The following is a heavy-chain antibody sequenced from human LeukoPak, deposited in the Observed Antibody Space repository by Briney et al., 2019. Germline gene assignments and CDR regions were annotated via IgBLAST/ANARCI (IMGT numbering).Heavy chain of an antibody. Sequence: GGSLRLSCADSGFTFSNYAPHWVRPGPGQGRGRGALISVDGSHDYYADSVKGRVSISRDNSNNTLFLQVNSLSPEDTAVYFCARDADFGGNSRLGFQFWGQGTLVTVSS. J-gene: IGHJ4*02. CDR2: ISVDGSHD. D-gene: IGHD4-23*01. CDR3: ARDADFGGNSRLGFQF. V-gene: IGHV3-30*03. CDR1: GFTFSNYA.